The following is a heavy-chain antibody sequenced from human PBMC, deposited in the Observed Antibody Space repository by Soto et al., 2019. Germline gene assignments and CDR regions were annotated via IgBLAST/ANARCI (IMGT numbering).Heavy chain of an antibody. J-gene: IGHJ1*01. CDR3: AREYSSGWYRYFQH. CDR2: IYYSGST. CDR1: GGSISSYY. D-gene: IGHD6-19*01. Sequence: SETLSLTCTVSGGSISSYYWSWIRQPPGKGLEWIGYIYYSGSTNYNPSLKSRVTISVDTSKNQFSLKLSSVTAADTAVYYCAREYSSGWYRYFQHWGQGTLVTVS. V-gene: IGHV4-59*01.